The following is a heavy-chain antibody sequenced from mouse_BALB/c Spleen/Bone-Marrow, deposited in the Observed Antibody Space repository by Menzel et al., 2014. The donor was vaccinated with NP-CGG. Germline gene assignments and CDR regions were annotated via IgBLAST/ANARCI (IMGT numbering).Heavy chain of an antibody. CDR3: ALLYGNYDY. CDR2: IDPANGNT. D-gene: IGHD2-10*02. Sequence: VQLQQSGAELVKPGASVKLSCTASGFNIIDTYMHWVKQRPEQGLEWIGRIDPANGNTKYDPKFQGKATITADTSSNTAYLQLSSLTSEDTAVYYCALLYGNYDYWGQGTTLTVSS. J-gene: IGHJ2*01. CDR1: GFNIIDTY. V-gene: IGHV14-3*02.